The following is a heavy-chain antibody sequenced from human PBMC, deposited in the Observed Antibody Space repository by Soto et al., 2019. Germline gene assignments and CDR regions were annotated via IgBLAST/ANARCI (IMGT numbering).Heavy chain of an antibody. D-gene: IGHD3-9*01. V-gene: IGHV1-69*08. CDR1: GGTFSSYT. J-gene: IGHJ5*02. CDR3: AREHIWTGYFLGWFDP. CDR2: IIPILGIA. Sequence: QVQLVQSGAEVKKPGSSVKVSCKASGGTFSSYTISWVRQAPGQGLEWMGRIIPILGIANYAQKFQGRVTITADKSTSTAYMELSSLRSEDTAVYYCAREHIWTGYFLGWFDPWGQGTLVTVSS.